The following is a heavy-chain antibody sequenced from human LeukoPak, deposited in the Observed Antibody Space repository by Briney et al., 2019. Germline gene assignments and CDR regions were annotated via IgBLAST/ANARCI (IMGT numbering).Heavy chain of an antibody. V-gene: IGHV1-18*01. CDR1: GYTFTSYG. CDR2: IIAYNGNT. Sequence: GASVKVSFKASGYTFTSYGISWVRPAPGQGLEWMGWIIAYNGNTNYAQKLQGRVTMTTDTSTSTAYMELRSLRSDDTAVYYCARVYCSRTSCYNWFDPWGQGTLVTVSS. CDR3: ARVYCSRTSCYNWFDP. J-gene: IGHJ5*02. D-gene: IGHD2-2*01.